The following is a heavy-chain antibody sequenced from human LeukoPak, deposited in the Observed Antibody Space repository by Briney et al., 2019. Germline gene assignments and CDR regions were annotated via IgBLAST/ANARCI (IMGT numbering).Heavy chain of an antibody. D-gene: IGHD6-6*01. CDR1: SGSITGYY. CDR2: IYHTGST. V-gene: IGHV4-59*12. CDR3: ARDRRPSIAARVDWFDP. Sequence: SETLSLTCTVSSGSITGYYWNWIRQPPGKGLEWIGYIYHTGSTKYNHSLKSRVIISVDRSKNQFSLKLSSVTAADTAVYYCARDRRPSIAARVDWFDPWGQGTLVTVSS. J-gene: IGHJ5*02.